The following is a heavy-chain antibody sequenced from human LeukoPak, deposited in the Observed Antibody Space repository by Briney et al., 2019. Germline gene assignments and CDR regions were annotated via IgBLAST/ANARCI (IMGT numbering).Heavy chain of an antibody. CDR1: GFTFSGSA. V-gene: IGHV3-73*01. CDR3: TRHDGRHMDV. CDR2: IRSKANSYAT. J-gene: IGHJ6*03. Sequence: PGGPLRLSCAASGFTFSGSAMHWVRQASGKGLEWVGRIRSKANSYATAYAASVKGRFTISRDDSKNTAYLQMNSLKTEDTAVYYCTRHDGRHMDVWGKGTTVTVSS.